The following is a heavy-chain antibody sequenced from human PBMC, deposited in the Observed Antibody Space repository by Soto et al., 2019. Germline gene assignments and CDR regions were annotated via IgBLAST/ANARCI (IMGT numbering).Heavy chain of an antibody. D-gene: IGHD2-15*01. CDR2: INPSGGST. CDR1: GYTFTSYY. CDR3: ARDGCSGGSCYSAYYYYGMDV. Sequence: GASVKVSCKASGYTFTSYYMHWVRQAPGQGIEWMGIINPSGGSTSYAQKFQGRVTMTRDTSTSTVYMELSSLRSEDTAVYYCARDGCSGGSCYSAYYYYGMDVWGQGTTVTVSS. V-gene: IGHV1-46*03. J-gene: IGHJ6*02.